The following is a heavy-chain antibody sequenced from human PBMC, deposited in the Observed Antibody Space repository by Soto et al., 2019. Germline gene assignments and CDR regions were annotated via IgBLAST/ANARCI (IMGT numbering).Heavy chain of an antibody. V-gene: IGHV3-23*01. J-gene: IGHJ4*02. CDR3: ARQTGLGATNY. CDR2: ISGSGSTI. Sequence: PGGSLRLSWAASGFTFSSYAVSWVRQAPGKGPEWISSISGSGSTIYYADSVKGRFTISRDNAKSTLYLQMTSLREEDSAFYYCARQTGLGATNYWGRGTLVTVSS. CDR1: GFTFSSYA. D-gene: IGHD1-26*01.